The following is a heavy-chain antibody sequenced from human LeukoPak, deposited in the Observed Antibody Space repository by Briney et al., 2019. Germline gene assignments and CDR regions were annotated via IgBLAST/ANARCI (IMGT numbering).Heavy chain of an antibody. CDR3: AKRGQGFDY. CDR2: ISRSSDSI. Sequence: GRSLRLSCAASGLSFDDYGMHWVRQAPGKGLEWVSGISRSSDSIAYADSVRGRFTISRDNAKNSLYLQMNSLRADDTAFYYCAKRGQGFDYWGQGTRATVPS. CDR1: GLSFDDYG. J-gene: IGHJ4*02. D-gene: IGHD3-10*01. V-gene: IGHV3-9*01.